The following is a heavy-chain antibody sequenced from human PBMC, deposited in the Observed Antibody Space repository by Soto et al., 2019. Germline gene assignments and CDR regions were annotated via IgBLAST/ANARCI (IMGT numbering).Heavy chain of an antibody. D-gene: IGHD2-21*01. J-gene: IGHJ3*02. Sequence: PGESLKISCKGSGYSFTSYWIAWVRQMPGKGLEWMGIIYPGDSDTRYSPSFQGQVTISADKSISTAYLQWASLEASDTAMYYCARQKLWMATINNDAFDIWGQETMVTVSS. V-gene: IGHV5-51*01. CDR2: IYPGDSDT. CDR3: ARQKLWMATINNDAFDI. CDR1: GYSFTSYW.